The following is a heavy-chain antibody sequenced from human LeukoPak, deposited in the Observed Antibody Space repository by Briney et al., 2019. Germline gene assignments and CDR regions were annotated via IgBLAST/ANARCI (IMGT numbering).Heavy chain of an antibody. CDR2: ISYDGSNK. V-gene: IGHV3-30*19. CDR1: GFTFSSYG. CDR3: ARDIEQWLVRGFFDY. D-gene: IGHD6-19*01. J-gene: IGHJ4*02. Sequence: EGSLRLSCAASGFTFSSYGMHWVRQAPGKGLEWVAVISYDGSNKYYADSVKGRFTISRDNSKNTLYLQMNSLRAEDTAVYYCARDIEQWLVRGFFDYWGQGTLVTVSS.